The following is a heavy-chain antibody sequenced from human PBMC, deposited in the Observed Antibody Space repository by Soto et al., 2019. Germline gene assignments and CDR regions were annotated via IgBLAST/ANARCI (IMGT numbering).Heavy chain of an antibody. D-gene: IGHD1-26*01. V-gene: IGHV1-3*01. CDR1: GYTFTHYA. CDR2: INVGNGNT. J-gene: IGHJ4*02. CDR3: ARDYAGADY. Sequence: QVQLVQSGAEAKKPGASVKVSCKTSGYTFTHYALHWVRQAPGQRLEWMGWINVGNGNTKYSQNFQGRVTLTRDTSASTAYMQLSSLTSEDTAVSYCARDYAGADYWGQGTLVTVSS.